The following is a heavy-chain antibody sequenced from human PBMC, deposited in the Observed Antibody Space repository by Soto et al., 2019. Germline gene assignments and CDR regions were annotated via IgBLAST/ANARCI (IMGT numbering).Heavy chain of an antibody. CDR2: IIPIFGTA. V-gene: IGHV1-69*12. J-gene: IGHJ1*01. D-gene: IGHD2-8*01. CDR1: GGTFSSYA. CDR3: ARGGRAAEWGYFQH. Sequence: QVQLVQSGAEVKKPGSSVKVSCKASGGTFSSYAISWVRQAPGQGLEWMGGIIPIFGTANYAQKFQGRVTSTADESTSTAYMELSSLRSEDTAVYYCARGGRAAEWGYFQHWGQGTLVTVSS.